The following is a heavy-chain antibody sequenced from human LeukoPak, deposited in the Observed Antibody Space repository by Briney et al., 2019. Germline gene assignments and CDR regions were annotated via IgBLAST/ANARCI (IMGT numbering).Heavy chain of an antibody. V-gene: IGHV1-8*01. CDR3: ARGRGVINNYYYYYGMDV. Sequence: ASVKVSCKASGYTFTSYDINWVRQATGQGLEWMGWMNPNSGNTGYAQKFQGRVTMTRNTSISTAYMELSSLRSEGTAVYYCARGRGVINNYYYYYGMDVWGQGTTVTVSS. CDR1: GYTFTSYD. J-gene: IGHJ6*02. CDR2: MNPNSGNT. D-gene: IGHD3-10*01.